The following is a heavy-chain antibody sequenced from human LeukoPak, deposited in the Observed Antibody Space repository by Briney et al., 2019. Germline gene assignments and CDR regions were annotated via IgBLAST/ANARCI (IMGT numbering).Heavy chain of an antibody. CDR1: GFTVSSNY. J-gene: IGHJ5*02. CDR2: IYSGGST. Sequence: HPGGSLRLSCAASGFTVSSNYMSWVRQAPGKGLEWVSVIYSGGSTYYADSVKGRFTISRDNSKNTLYLQMNSLRAEDTAVYYCAKAVSYYYDSSGYLSWGQGTLVTVSS. D-gene: IGHD3-22*01. CDR3: AKAVSYYYDSSGYLS. V-gene: IGHV3-53*01.